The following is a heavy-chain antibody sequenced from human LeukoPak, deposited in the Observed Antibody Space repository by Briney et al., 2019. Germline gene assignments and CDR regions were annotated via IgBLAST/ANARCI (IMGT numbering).Heavy chain of an antibody. J-gene: IGHJ4*02. CDR1: GGSISSYY. Sequence: PSETLSLTCTVSGGSISSYYWSWIRQPAGKGLEWIGYIYYSGSTNYNPSLKSRVTISVDTSKNQFSLKLSSVTAADTAVYYCASASRSSSYIDYWGQGTLVTVSS. V-gene: IGHV4-59*01. CDR2: IYYSGST. D-gene: IGHD6-13*01. CDR3: ASASRSSSYIDY.